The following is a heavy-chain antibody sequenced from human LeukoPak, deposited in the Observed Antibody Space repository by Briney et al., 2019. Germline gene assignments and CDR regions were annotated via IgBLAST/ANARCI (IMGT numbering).Heavy chain of an antibody. D-gene: IGHD2-15*01. CDR3: ARDVDIGYCSGGSCYTNWYFDL. CDR2: IYYSGST. J-gene: IGHJ2*01. CDR1: GGSISSGDYY. V-gene: IGHV4-31*03. Sequence: PSQTLSLTCTVSGGSISSGDYYWSWIRQHPGKGLEWIGYIYYSGSTYYNPSLKSRVTISVDTSKSQFSLKLSSVTAADTAVYYCARDVDIGYCSGGSCYTNWYFDLWGRGTLVTVSS.